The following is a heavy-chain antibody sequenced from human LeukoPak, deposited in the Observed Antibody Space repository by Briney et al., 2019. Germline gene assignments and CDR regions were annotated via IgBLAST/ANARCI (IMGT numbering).Heavy chain of an antibody. D-gene: IGHD3-22*01. Sequence: TETLSLTCTVSGGSISSYYWSWIRQPPGKGLEWIGYIYYSGSTNSNPSLKSRVTISVDTSKNQFSLKLSSVTAADTAVYYCARTNAYYYDSSGYPLFDYWGQGTLVTVSS. CDR1: GGSISSYY. V-gene: IGHV4-59*01. CDR3: ARTNAYYYDSSGYPLFDY. CDR2: IYYSGST. J-gene: IGHJ4*02.